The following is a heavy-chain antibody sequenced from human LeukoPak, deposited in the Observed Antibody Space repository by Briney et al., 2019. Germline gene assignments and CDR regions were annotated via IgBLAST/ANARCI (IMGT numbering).Heavy chain of an antibody. CDR3: ASPSPYYDSSGYKFDY. Sequence: GASVKVSCKASGYTFTSYYMHWVRQAPGQGLEWMGGIIPIFGTANYAQKFQGRVTITADESTSTAYMELSSLRSEDTAVYYCASPSPYYDSSGYKFDYWGQGTLVTVSS. CDR2: IIPIFGTA. V-gene: IGHV1-69*13. J-gene: IGHJ4*02. CDR1: GYTFTSYY. D-gene: IGHD3-22*01.